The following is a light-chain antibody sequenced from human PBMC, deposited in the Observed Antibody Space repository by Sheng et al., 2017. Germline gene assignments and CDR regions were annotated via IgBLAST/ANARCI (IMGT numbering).Light chain of an antibody. CDR3: EQYGRSPWT. V-gene: IGKV3-20*01. CDR2: GAS. CDR1: QSVSSDF. Sequence: EIVLTQSPGTLSLSPGDSATLSCRANQSVSSDFLAWYQQKPGQAPRLLIYGASTRATGTTDRFSGSGTGTDFTLTISGLEPEDFAVYYCEQYGRSPWTFGQGTKV. J-gene: IGKJ1*01.